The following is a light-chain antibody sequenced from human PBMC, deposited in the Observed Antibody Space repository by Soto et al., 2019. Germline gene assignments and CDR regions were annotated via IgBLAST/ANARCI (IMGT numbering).Light chain of an antibody. CDR2: DVS. CDR3: CSYAGSSNVV. J-gene: IGLJ2*01. Sequence: QSALTQPRSVSGSPGQSVTISCTGTSSDVGGYNYVSWYQQHPGKAPKLMIYDVSKRPSGVPDRFSGSKSGNTASLTISGLQDEDEADYYCCSYAGSSNVVFGGGTKLTVL. V-gene: IGLV2-11*01. CDR1: SSDVGGYNY.